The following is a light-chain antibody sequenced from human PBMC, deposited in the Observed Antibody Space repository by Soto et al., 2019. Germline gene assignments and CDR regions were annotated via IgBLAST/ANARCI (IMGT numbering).Light chain of an antibody. CDR3: SSYTSSSTLV. CDR2: DVS. V-gene: IGLV2-14*03. Sequence: QSVLTQPASVSGSPGQSITISCTGTSSDVGAYNYVFWYQQHPGEAPKLMIYDVSNRPSGVPNRFSGSKSGNTASLTISGLQAEDEADYYCSSYTSSSTLVFGTGTKLTV. J-gene: IGLJ1*01. CDR1: SSDVGAYNY.